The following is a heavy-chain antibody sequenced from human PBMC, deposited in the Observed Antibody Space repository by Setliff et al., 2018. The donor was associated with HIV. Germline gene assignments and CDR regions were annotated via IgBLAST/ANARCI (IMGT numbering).Heavy chain of an antibody. V-gene: IGHV3-30*16. D-gene: IGHD2-15*01. Sequence: GGSLRLSCAASGFIFSSYSTHWFRQAPGKGLEWVSIISYDGSNVNYADSVKGRFSISRDNSKNTLYLKMNSLRPEDTAVYYCARGGADVVTVPDAAARYFDAWGQGTLVTVSS. CDR1: GFIFSSYS. J-gene: IGHJ4*02. CDR2: ISYDGSNV. CDR3: ARGGADVVTVPDAAARYFDA.